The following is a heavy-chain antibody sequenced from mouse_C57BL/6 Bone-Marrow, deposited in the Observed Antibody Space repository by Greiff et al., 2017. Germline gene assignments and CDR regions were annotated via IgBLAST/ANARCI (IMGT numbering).Heavy chain of an antibody. CDR1: DSEVFPIAY. Sequence: QVQLQQSGSELRSPGSSVKLSCKDFDSEVFPIAYMSWVRQKPGHGFEWIGGILPSIGRTIYGEKFEDKATLDADTLSNTAYLELNSLTSEDSAIYYWARLFYYGSSYDWYCYVWCTGTTVTVSS. CDR3: ARLFYYGSSYDWYCYV. CDR2: ILPSIGRT. J-gene: IGHJ1*03. V-gene: IGHV15-2*01. D-gene: IGHD1-1*01.